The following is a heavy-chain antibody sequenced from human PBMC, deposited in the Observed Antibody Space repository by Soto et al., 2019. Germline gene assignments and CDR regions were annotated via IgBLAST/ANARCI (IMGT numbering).Heavy chain of an antibody. CDR1: GYKFGSAW. D-gene: IGHD4-4*01. V-gene: IGHV5-51*01. CDR3: ARQLSHSCHS. CDR2: IKPGTSDI. J-gene: IGHJ4*02. Sequence: GESLKISCKGVGYKFGSAWIGWVRQMPGKGLEWMGIIKPGTSDIRYSPSCRGHVTISADEAVSTAYLKWSSLKAADTAMYYCARQLSHSCHSWGQGTMVAVSS.